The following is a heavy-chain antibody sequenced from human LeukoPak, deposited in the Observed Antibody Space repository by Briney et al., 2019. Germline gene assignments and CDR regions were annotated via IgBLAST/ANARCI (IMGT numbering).Heavy chain of an antibody. CDR3: VRGIVVVAQLGYYFYYMDV. Sequence: PSETLSLTCTVSGGSISSYYWSWIRQPAGKGLEWIGRIYTRGSTNYNPSLKSRVTMSVDTSKNQFSLKVSSVTAADTAVYYCVRGIVVVAQLGYYFYYMDVWGKGTTVTISS. CDR2: IYTRGST. V-gene: IGHV4-4*07. D-gene: IGHD2-15*01. CDR1: GGSISSYY. J-gene: IGHJ6*03.